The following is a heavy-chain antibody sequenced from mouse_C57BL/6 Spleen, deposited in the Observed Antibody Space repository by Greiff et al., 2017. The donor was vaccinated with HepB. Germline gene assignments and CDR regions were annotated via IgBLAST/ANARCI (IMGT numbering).Heavy chain of an antibody. CDR2: INPSNGGT. D-gene: IGHD1-1*01. Sequence: QVQLQQPGTELVKPGASVKLSCKASGYTFTSYWMHWVKQRPGQGLEWIGNINPSNGGTNYNEKFKSKATLTVDKSSSTAYMQLSSLTSEDSAVYYCARTFYYGSSYLYYYAMDYWGQGTSVTVSS. CDR1: GYTFTSYW. CDR3: ARTFYYGSSYLYYYAMDY. J-gene: IGHJ4*01. V-gene: IGHV1-53*01.